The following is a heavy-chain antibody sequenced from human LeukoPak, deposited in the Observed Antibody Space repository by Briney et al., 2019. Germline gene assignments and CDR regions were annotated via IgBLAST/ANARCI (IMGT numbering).Heavy chain of an antibody. CDR3: ARHVALSGFHDAFHI. CDR2: IKTDGSTT. V-gene: IGHV3-74*01. D-gene: IGHD3-22*01. J-gene: IGHJ3*02. CDR1: GFTFSSYW. Sequence: PGGSLRLSCAASGFTFSSYWMHWVRQAPGKGLVWVSRIKTDGSTTYYADSVKGRFTISRDNAKNTLYLQMNSLRAEDTAVYYCARHVALSGFHDAFHIWGQGTMVTVSS.